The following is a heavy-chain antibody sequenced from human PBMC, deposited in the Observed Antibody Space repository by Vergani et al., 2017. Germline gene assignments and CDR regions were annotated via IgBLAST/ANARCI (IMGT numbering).Heavy chain of an antibody. V-gene: IGHV3-7*01. J-gene: IGHJ4*02. D-gene: IGHD3-10*01. Sequence: EGQLVESGGGLVQPGGSLRLSCAASGFTSGSYWMRWVRQAPGKGLEWVANRKQKGSGKYDLDSVKGRYTNSRDNAKNSLYLQMNSLRAGDTAVYYCARESYYSGLDYWGQGTLVTVSS. CDR2: RKQKGSGK. CDR3: ARESYYSGLDY. CDR1: GFTSGSYW.